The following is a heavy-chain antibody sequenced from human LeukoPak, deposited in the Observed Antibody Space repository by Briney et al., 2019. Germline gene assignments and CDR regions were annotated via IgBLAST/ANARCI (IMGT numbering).Heavy chain of an antibody. CDR2: IVVGSGNT. CDR3: AAEGRPTVVTFRKGAVDL. V-gene: IGHV1-58*01. J-gene: IGHJ3*01. CDR1: GFTFTSSA. D-gene: IGHD4-23*01. Sequence: SVKVPCKASGFTFTSSAVQWVRQARGQRLEWIGWIVVGSGNTNYAQKFQERVTITRDMSTSTVYMELSSLRFEDTAVYYCAAEGRPTVVTFRKGAVDLWGQGTMVTVSS.